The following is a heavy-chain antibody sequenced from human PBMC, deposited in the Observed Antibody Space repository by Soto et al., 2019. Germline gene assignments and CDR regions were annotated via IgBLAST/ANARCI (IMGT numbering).Heavy chain of an antibody. CDR2: ISGSGGTT. CDR1: GFTFSAYA. J-gene: IGHJ4*02. D-gene: IGHD6-13*01. V-gene: IGHV3-23*01. Sequence: XGSLRLSCAASGFTFSAYAMSWVRQAPGKGLEWVSVISGSGGTTYYADSVKGRFTISRDNSKNTLYVQMNSLRAEDTAVYYCAKVRASAAAGHFDSWGQGTLVTVSS. CDR3: AKVRASAAAGHFDS.